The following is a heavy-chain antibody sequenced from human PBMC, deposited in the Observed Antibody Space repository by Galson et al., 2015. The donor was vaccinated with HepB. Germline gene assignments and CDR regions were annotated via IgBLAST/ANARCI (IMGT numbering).Heavy chain of an antibody. J-gene: IGHJ4*02. CDR2: ITGNSDST. D-gene: IGHD3-10*01. V-gene: IGHV3-23*01. Sequence: SLRLSCAASGLPFSNYAMSWVRQAPGKGLEWVSTITGNSDSTNYADSVKGRFTISRDNSKNTLYLQMNSPRAEDTAIYYCVNRRVDIRGVWDQGTLVTVSS. CDR1: GLPFSNYA. CDR3: VNRRVDIRGV.